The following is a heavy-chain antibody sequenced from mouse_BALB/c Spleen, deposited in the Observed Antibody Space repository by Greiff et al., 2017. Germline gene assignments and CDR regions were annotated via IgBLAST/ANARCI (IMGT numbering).Heavy chain of an antibody. CDR3: ARQTGTGAMDY. D-gene: IGHD4-1*01. J-gene: IGHJ4*01. CDR2: IWAGGST. CDR1: GFSLTSYG. Sequence: VQLRESGPGLVAPSQSLSITCTVSGFSLTSYGVHWVRQPPGKGLEWLGVIWAGGSTNYNSARMSRLSISKDNSKSQVFLKMNSLQTDDTAMYYCARQTGTGAMDYWGQGTSVTVSS. V-gene: IGHV2-9*02.